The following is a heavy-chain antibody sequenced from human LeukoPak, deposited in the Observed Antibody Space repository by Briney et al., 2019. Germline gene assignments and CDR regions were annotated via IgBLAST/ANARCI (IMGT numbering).Heavy chain of an antibody. Sequence: GGSLRLSCAASGFTLSNYWMTWVGQAPGKGLEWVANIKEDGSQKYYVDSVKGRFTISRENAKNSLYLQMNSLRVEDTAVYYCARIWDDGGVDYWGQGALVTVSS. CDR3: ARIWDDGGVDY. V-gene: IGHV3-7*01. J-gene: IGHJ4*02. D-gene: IGHD3-16*01. CDR1: GFTLSNYW. CDR2: IKEDGSQK.